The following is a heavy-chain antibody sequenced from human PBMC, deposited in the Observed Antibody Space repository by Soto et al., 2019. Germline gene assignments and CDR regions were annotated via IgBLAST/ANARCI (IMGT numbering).Heavy chain of an antibody. CDR2: IYYSGST. D-gene: IGHD2-2*01. CDR3: ARHLGICTSTSCYGHHYYMDV. J-gene: IGHJ6*03. Sequence: SETLSLACTVSGGSISRGNYYWAWIRQPPGKGLEWIGSIYYSGSTYYNPSLKSRVTISLDTSKNQFSLKLRSVTAADTAVFYCARHLGICTSTSCYGHHYYMDVWGRGTTVTVSS. V-gene: IGHV4-39*01. CDR1: GGSISRGNYY.